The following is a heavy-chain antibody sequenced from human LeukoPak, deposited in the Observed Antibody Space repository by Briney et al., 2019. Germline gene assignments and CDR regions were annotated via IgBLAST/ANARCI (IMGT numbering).Heavy chain of an antibody. V-gene: IGHV4-59*01. CDR1: GGSISSYY. D-gene: IGHD3-9*01. CDR2: IYYRGST. J-gene: IGHJ4*02. Sequence: SETLSLTCTVSGGSISSYYWSWIRQPPGKGLEWIGYIYYRGSTNYNPSLKSRVTISVDTSKNQFSLKLSSVTAADTAVYYCARGDFDPIYPYFDYWGQGALVTVSS. CDR3: ARGDFDPIYPYFDY.